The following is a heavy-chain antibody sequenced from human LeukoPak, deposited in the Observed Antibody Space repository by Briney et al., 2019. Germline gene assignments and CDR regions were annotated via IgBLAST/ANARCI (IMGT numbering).Heavy chain of an antibody. CDR1: GFTFSSYA. J-gene: IGHJ4*02. V-gene: IGHV3-30*04. CDR3: ARTSRRRDGSQLWSSDY. CDR2: ISYDGSNK. D-gene: IGHD5-24*01. Sequence: PGGSLRLSCAASGFTFSSYAMHWVRQAPGKGLEWVAVISYDGSNKYYADSVKGRFTTSRDNSKNTLYLQMNSLRAEDTAVYYCARTSRRRDGSQLWSSDYWGQGTLVTVSS.